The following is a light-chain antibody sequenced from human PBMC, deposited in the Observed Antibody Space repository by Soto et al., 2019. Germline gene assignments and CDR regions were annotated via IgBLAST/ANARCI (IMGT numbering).Light chain of an antibody. CDR2: DAS. V-gene: IGKV3-11*01. Sequence: EIVLTQSPATLSSSPGERVTLSCRASQSVRTYLAWYQQRPGQAPRLLIYDASNRATGIPARFSGSGSGTDFTLTISSLEPEDFAIYYCQQRTDWPLTFGGGTKLEIK. J-gene: IGKJ4*01. CDR1: QSVRTY. CDR3: QQRTDWPLT.